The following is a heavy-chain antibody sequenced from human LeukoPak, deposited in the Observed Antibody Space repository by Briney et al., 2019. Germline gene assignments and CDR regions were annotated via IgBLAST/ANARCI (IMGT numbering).Heavy chain of an antibody. V-gene: IGHV3-53*01. CDR2: IYSGGST. CDR1: GGSFSGYY. J-gene: IGHJ4*02. Sequence: ETLSLTRAVYGGSFSGYYWNWIRQPPGKGLEWVSVIYSGGSTYYADSVKGRFTISRDNSKNTLYLQMNSLRAEDTAVYYCARGGSGYDWGIDYWGQGTLVTVSS. D-gene: IGHD5-12*01. CDR3: ARGGSGYDWGIDY.